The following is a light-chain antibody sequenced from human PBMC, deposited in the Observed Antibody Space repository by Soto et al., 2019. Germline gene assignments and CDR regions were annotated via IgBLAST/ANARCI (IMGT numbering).Light chain of an antibody. CDR3: SSYTSTSTYV. CDR2: EVT. V-gene: IGLV2-14*01. CDR1: SSDVGGYDY. J-gene: IGLJ1*01. Sequence: SVLAQPASVSGSPGQSITISCTGTSSDVGGYDYVSWYQQHPGKAPKFMIYEVTNRPSGASHRFSGSKSANTASLTISGLQAEDEADYYCSSYTSTSTYVFGTGTKVTVL.